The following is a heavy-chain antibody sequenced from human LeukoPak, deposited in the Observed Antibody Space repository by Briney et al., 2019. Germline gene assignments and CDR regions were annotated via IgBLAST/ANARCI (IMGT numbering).Heavy chain of an antibody. Sequence: PGGSLRLSCAASGFTFYDYAMHWVRHAPGKGLEWVSGISWNSGSIGYADSVKGRFTISRDNAKNSLYLQMNSLRAEDTALYYCAKEYYDFWSGYYTGSYYGMDVWGQGTTVTVSS. V-gene: IGHV3-9*01. D-gene: IGHD3-3*01. CDR3: AKEYYDFWSGYYTGSYYGMDV. J-gene: IGHJ6*02. CDR2: ISWNSGSI. CDR1: GFTFYDYA.